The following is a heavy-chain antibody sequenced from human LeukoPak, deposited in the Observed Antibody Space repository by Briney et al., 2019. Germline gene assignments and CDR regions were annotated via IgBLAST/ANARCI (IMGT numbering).Heavy chain of an antibody. D-gene: IGHD4-17*01. CDR3: ARHTTDDYGAPRLFDY. CDR1: GGSISIYY. J-gene: IGHJ4*02. CDR2: IYYSGST. V-gene: IGHV4-59*08. Sequence: SETLSLTCTVSGGSISIYYWSWIRQPPGKGLEGIGYIYYSGSTNYNPSLKSRVTISVATSKNQFSLKMRSVTAADTDVYSCARHTTDDYGAPRLFDYWGQGTLVTVSS.